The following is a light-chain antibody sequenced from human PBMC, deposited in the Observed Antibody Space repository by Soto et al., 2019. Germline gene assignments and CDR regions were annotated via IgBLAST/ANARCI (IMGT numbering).Light chain of an antibody. Sequence: QSALTQPPSASGSPGQSVTISCTGTSSDVGGYNHVSWYQQHPGKAPKLIISEVSKRPSGVPDRSSGSKSGNTASLSVSGLQAEDEADYYCSSLAGTFYVFGTGTKVTVL. CDR1: SSDVGGYNH. CDR2: EVS. CDR3: SSLAGTFYV. V-gene: IGLV2-8*01. J-gene: IGLJ1*01.